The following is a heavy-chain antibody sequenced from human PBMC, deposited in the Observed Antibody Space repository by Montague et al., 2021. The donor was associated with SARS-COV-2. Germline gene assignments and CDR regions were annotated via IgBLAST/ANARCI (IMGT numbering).Heavy chain of an antibody. CDR3: ARGRYSSSWYGTKYYFDY. CDR1: GFTFSNAW. J-gene: IGHJ4*02. V-gene: IGHV4-34*01. CDR2: ITHSGST. Sequence: LRLSCAASGFTFSNAWMSWVRQAPGKGLEWIGEITHSGSTNYNPSLKSRVTISLDTSTNQFSLKLSSVTAADTAVYYCARGRYSSSWYGTKYYFDYWGQGTLVTVSS. D-gene: IGHD6-13*01.